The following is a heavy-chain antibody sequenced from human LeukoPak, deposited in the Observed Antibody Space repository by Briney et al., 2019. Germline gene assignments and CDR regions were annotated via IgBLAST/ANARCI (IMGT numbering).Heavy chain of an antibody. V-gene: IGHV3-48*02. J-gene: IGHJ6*02. CDR2: ISSSSTI. Sequence: GGSLRLSCAASGFTFSSYSMNWVRQAPGKGLEWVSYISSSSTIYYADSVKGRFTISRDNAKNSLYLQMNSLRDEDTAVYYCARDEITIFGVVIPYYYYGMDVWGQGTTVTVSS. CDR3: ARDEITIFGVVIPYYYYGMDV. CDR1: GFTFSSYS. D-gene: IGHD3-3*01.